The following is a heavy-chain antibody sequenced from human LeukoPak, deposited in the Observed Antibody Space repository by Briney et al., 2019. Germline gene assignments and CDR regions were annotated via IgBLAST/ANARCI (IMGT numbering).Heavy chain of an antibody. J-gene: IGHJ4*02. Sequence: PGGSLTHSCAASGFTFSSYAMSWVRQAPGKGLEWVSAISGSGGSTYYADSVKGRFTISRDNSKNTLYLQMNSLRAEDTAVYYCAKRDTAMVQAFFDYWGQGALVSVSS. V-gene: IGHV3-23*01. D-gene: IGHD5-18*01. CDR3: AKRDTAMVQAFFDY. CDR1: GFTFSSYA. CDR2: ISGSGGST.